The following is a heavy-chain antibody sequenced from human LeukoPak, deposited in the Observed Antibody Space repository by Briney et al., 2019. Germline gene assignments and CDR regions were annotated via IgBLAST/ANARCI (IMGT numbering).Heavy chain of an antibody. CDR2: ISGDGGST. V-gene: IGHV3-43*02. CDR3: AKIGLIGNWYFDL. J-gene: IGHJ2*01. CDR1: GFTIDDYA. Sequence: GGSLRLSCAASGFTIDDYAMHWVRQAPGKGLEWVSLISGDGGSTYYADSVKGRFTISRDNSKNSLYLQMNSLRTEDTAVYYCAKIGLIGNWYFDLWGRGTLVRVSS. D-gene: IGHD1-26*01.